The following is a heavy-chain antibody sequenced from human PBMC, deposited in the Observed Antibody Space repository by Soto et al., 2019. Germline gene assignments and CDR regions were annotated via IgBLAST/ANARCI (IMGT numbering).Heavy chain of an antibody. D-gene: IGHD3-22*01. CDR2: IKSKTDGGTT. J-gene: IGHJ5*02. V-gene: IGHV3-15*07. CDR1: GFTFSNAW. Sequence: GGSLRLSCAASGFTFSNAWMNWVRQAPGKGLEWVGRIKSKTDGGTTDYAAPGKGRFTIARDDSKNTLYLQMNSLKTEDTAVYYCTGRDYYDSSGYYYPVMGNWFDPWGQGTLVTVSS. CDR3: TGRDYYDSSGYYYPVMGNWFDP.